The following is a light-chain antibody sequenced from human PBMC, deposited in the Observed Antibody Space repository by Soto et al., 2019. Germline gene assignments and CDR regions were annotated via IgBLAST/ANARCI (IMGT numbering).Light chain of an antibody. CDR3: GTWDSSLSAGRV. CDR1: SSNIGNNY. J-gene: IGLJ1*01. V-gene: IGLV1-51*01. Sequence: QSVLTQPPSVSAAPGKKVTISCSGSSSNIGNNYVSWYQQLPGTAPKLLIYDNDKRPSGIPDRFSGSKSGTSATLGITVLQTGDEADYYCGTWDSSLSAGRVFGTGTKVTVL. CDR2: DND.